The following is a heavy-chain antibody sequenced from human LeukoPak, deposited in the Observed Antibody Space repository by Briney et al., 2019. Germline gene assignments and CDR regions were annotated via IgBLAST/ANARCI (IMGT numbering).Heavy chain of an antibody. CDR2: ISGSGGST. D-gene: IGHD4-17*01. CDR1: AFSVGPSF. Sequence: GGSLRLSCVDSAFSVGPSFMSWVRQAPGKGLVWVSAISGSGGSTYSADSVKGRFTISRDNSKNTLYLQMNSLRAEDTAVYYCAKEMSDYGDTAYFDYWGQGTLVTVSS. J-gene: IGHJ4*02. V-gene: IGHV3-23*01. CDR3: AKEMSDYGDTAYFDY.